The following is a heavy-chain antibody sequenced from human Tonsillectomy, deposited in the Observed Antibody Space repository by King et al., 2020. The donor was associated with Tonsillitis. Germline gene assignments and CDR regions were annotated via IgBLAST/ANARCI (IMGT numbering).Heavy chain of an antibody. J-gene: IGHJ5*02. CDR3: AGGGLVRGAIGWFDP. V-gene: IGHV6-1*01. CDR1: GDSVSSNSAG. CDR2: IYYRSKCYN. D-gene: IGHD3-10*01. Sequence: VQLQQSGPGLVKPSQTLSLTCAISGDSVSSNSAGWNWIRQSPSRGLEWLGRIYYRSKCYNHYAVSVKSRITINPATSKNQFSLQLNSVTPEDTAVYYCAGGGLVRGAIGWFDPWGQGTLVTVSS.